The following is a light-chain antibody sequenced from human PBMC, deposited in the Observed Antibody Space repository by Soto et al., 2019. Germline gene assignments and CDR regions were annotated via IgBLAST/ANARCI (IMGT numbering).Light chain of an antibody. CDR3: QQYETFSGT. Sequence: DIQMTQSPSTLFASVGDRVTITCRASQSVRNWLAWYQQKPGRAPQLLIYDSSTLEPGVPSRFRGSGSGTEFTLTIASLQPDDFATYYCQQYETFSGTFGQGTKVDIK. CDR1: QSVRNW. J-gene: IGKJ1*01. CDR2: DSS. V-gene: IGKV1-5*01.